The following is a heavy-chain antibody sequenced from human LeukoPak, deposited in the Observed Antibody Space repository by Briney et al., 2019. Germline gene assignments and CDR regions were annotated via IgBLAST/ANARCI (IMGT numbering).Heavy chain of an antibody. Sequence: SETLSLTCAVYGGSFSGYYWSWIRQPPGKGLEWIGEINHSGSTNYDPSLKSRVTISVDTSKNQFSLKLSSVTAADTAVYYCARGVVVPAAIRSQYYYYYMDVWGKGTTVTVSS. D-gene: IGHD2-2*01. CDR2: INHSGST. CDR3: ARGVVVPAAIRSQYYYYYMDV. CDR1: GGSFSGYY. J-gene: IGHJ6*03. V-gene: IGHV4-34*01.